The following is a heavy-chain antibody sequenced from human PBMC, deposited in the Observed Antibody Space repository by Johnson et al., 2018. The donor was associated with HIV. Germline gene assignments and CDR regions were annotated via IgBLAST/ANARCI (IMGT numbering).Heavy chain of an antibody. Sequence: QVQLVESGGGLVQPGGSLRLSCAASGFTFSDYYMTWIRQAPGKGLEWISYISWSGRTIYYADSVKGRFTISRDNAKNSLYLQMNSLRAEDTALYYCARSSQLLDAFDIWGQGTMVTVSS. D-gene: IGHD1-7*01. CDR2: ISWSGRTI. V-gene: IGHV3-11*01. CDR3: ARSSQLLDAFDI. J-gene: IGHJ3*02. CDR1: GFTFSDYY.